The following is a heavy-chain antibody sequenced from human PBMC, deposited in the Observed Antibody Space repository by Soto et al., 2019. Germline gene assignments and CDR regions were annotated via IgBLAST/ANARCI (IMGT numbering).Heavy chain of an antibody. Sequence: QVQLVESGGGVVQPGQSLRLACVGSGFTFSNYGMHWVRQAAGEGLEWVAVISYDEDNIYYADSVKGRFTISRDNSKDTLYLQMNSLRPEDTAVYFCAKSGTTVTTFRYFDLWGRGTLVTVSS. D-gene: IGHD4-17*01. V-gene: IGHV3-30*18. J-gene: IGHJ2*01. CDR3: AKSGTTVTTFRYFDL. CDR2: ISYDEDNI. CDR1: GFTFSNYG.